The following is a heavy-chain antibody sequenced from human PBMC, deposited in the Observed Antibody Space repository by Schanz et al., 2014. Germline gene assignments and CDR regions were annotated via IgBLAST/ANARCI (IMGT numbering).Heavy chain of an antibody. J-gene: IGHJ4*02. CDR1: EFTFSTDA. CDR2: ISYDGSKK. V-gene: IGHV3-33*08. Sequence: VQLVESGGGLIQPGGSLRLSCAASEFTFSTDAMSWVRQAPGKGLEWVGVISYDGSKKSYADSVKGRFTISRDNFKGALYLQMNTLRAEDMAVYYCARIGGSVFDYWAQGTLVTVSS. CDR3: ARIGGSVFDY. D-gene: IGHD3-10*01.